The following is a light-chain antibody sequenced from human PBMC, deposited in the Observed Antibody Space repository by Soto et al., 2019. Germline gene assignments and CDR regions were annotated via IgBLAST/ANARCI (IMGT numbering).Light chain of an antibody. Sequence: EIVLTQSPGTLSLSPGERATLSCRASQNVGSRYLAWYQQKPGQAPRLLIYGTSNRATGIPDRFRGSGSGTDFSLTISSLEPGDLAVYYCQQYGSSPRTFGQGNKVEIK. J-gene: IGKJ1*01. V-gene: IGKV3-20*01. CDR2: GTS. CDR3: QQYGSSPRT. CDR1: QNVGSRY.